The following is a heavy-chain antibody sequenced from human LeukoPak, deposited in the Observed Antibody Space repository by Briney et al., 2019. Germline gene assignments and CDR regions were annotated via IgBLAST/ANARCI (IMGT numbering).Heavy chain of an antibody. J-gene: IGHJ4*02. V-gene: IGHV3-15*01. CDR2: IKSKTDGGTT. CDR1: GLTFTYAW. Sequence: GGSLRLSCAASGLTFTYAWMSWVRQAPGKGLEWVGRIKSKTDGGTTEYAPPVKGRFSISGDDSKNTLYLQMNGLKTEDTAVYFCATAAGGLRASDWGQGTLVTVSS. CDR3: ATAAGGLRASD. D-gene: IGHD6-13*01.